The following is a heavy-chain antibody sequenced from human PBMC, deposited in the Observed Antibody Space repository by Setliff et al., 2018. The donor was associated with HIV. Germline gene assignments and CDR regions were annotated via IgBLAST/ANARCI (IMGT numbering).Heavy chain of an antibody. J-gene: IGHJ2*01. D-gene: IGHD3-22*01. V-gene: IGHV3-30*18. CDR1: GFKFSDYV. CDR3: AKCDSSGYINYFDL. Sequence: GGSLRLSCVGPGFKFSDYVMHWVRQAPGKGLEWVAVMSYNEKNKDYGDSVKGRFIISRDNSKNTLELQINSLRAEDTAVYYCAKCDSSGYINYFDLWGRGTLVTVSS. CDR2: MSYNEKNK.